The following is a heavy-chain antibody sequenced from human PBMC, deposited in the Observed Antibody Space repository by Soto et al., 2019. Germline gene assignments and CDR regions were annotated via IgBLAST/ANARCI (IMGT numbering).Heavy chain of an antibody. CDR1: GFTLSSYS. CDR2: ISRSSSTI. Sequence: GGSLRLSCAASGFTLSSYSMTWVRQAPGKGLEWLSYISRSSSTINYADSVKGRFTISRDNAKNSVYLELNSLRDEDTTVYYCARDPPNFYYYGMDVWGQGTTVTVSS. CDR3: ARDPPNFYYYGMDV. V-gene: IGHV3-48*02. J-gene: IGHJ6*02.